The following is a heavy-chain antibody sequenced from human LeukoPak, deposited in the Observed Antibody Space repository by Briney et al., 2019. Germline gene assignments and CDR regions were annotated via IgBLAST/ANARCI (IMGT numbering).Heavy chain of an antibody. D-gene: IGHD3-10*01. CDR1: GFTFSSFR. CDR3: ARDNFGSDY. Sequence: GSLRLSCAASGFTFSSFRMGWVRQTPGKRLEWVANMNIDGSEKYYADSVKGRFSISRDNARNSVYLQMNSLRDEDTAVYYCARDNFGSDYWGQGTLVTVSS. J-gene: IGHJ4*02. V-gene: IGHV3-7*01. CDR2: MNIDGSEK.